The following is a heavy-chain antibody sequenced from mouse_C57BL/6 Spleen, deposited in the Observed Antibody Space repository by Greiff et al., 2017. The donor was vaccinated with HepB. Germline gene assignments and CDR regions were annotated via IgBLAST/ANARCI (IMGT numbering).Heavy chain of an antibody. Sequence: VQLQQSGAELARPGASVKLSCKASGYTFTSYGISWVKQRTGQGLEWIGEIYPRSGNTYYNEKFKGKATLTADKSSSTAYMELRSLTSEDSAVYFCARHDSSGSFAYWGQGTLVTVSA. CDR2: IYPRSGNT. CDR1: GYTFTSYG. D-gene: IGHD3-2*02. CDR3: ARHDSSGSFAY. J-gene: IGHJ3*01. V-gene: IGHV1-81*01.